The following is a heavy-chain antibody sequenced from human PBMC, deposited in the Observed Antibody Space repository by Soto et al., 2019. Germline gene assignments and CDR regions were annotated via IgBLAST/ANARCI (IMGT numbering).Heavy chain of an antibody. D-gene: IGHD3-9*01. CDR1: GFTPTTTP. Sequence: GGSLRLSCAGSGFTPTTTPLSWVRQRPGKGLEWVTTISGTASRTYYVDSVKGRFFISRDNSKNTVTLQMNNLTVDDTAVYYCATSFRYFDKWGQGTRVTVSS. CDR3: ATSFRYFDK. J-gene: IGHJ4*02. CDR2: ISGTASRT. V-gene: IGHV3-23*01.